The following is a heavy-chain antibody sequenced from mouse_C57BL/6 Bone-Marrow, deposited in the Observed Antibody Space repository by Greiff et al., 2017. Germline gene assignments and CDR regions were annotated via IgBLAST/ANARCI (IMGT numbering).Heavy chain of an antibody. CDR1: GFTFSSHA. D-gene: IGHD1-1*01. J-gene: IGHJ2*01. CDR2: ISDGGSYT. V-gene: IGHV5-4*03. CDR3: ASGTVVPFDN. Sequence: EVKLMESGGGLVQPGGSLKLSCAASGFTFSSHAMYWVRQTPEKRLEWVATISDGGSYTYYPDNVKGRFTISRDNAKNNLYLQMSHLKSEDTAMYYCASGTVVPFDNWGQGTALTVSA.